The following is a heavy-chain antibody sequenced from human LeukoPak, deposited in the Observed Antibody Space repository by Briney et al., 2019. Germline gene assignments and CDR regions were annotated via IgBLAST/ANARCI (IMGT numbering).Heavy chain of an antibody. CDR1: GYTFTGYY. D-gene: IGHD1-14*01. J-gene: IGHJ4*02. CDR3: ARPPTWGAYNNPLDY. V-gene: IGHV1-2*02. CDR2: INPDSGGR. Sequence: ASVKVSCKASGYTFTGYYMHWVRQAPGQGLEWMGWINPDSGGRNYAQKFQGRVTMTRDTSISTAYMELSSLRSDDTAVYYCARPPTWGAYNNPLDYWGQGTLVTVSS.